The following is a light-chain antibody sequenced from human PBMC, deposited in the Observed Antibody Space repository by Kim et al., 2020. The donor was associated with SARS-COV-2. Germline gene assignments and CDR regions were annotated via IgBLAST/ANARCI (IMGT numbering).Light chain of an antibody. CDR2: RNN. CDR1: SNNVGNQG. Sequence: PTTKITSTGNSNNVGNQGAAWLQQHQGHPPKLLSYRNNNRPSGISERLSASRSGNTASLTITGLQPEDEADYYCSAWDSSLSAWVFGGGTQLTVL. CDR3: SAWDSSLSAWV. V-gene: IGLV10-54*01. J-gene: IGLJ3*02.